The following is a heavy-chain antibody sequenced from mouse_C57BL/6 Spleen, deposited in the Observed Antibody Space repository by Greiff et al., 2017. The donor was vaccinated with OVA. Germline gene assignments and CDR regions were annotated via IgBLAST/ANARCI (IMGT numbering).Heavy chain of an antibody. CDR2: INPSNGGT. D-gene: IGHD2-3*01. J-gene: IGHJ2*01. CDR1: GYTFTSYW. CDR3: ARSPLYDPYFDY. V-gene: IGHV1-53*01. Sequence: QVQLQQSGTELVKPGASVKLSCKASGYTFTSYWMHWVKQRPGQGLEWIGNINPSNGGTNYNEKFKSKATLTVDKSSSTAYMQLSSLTSEDSAVYYCARSPLYDPYFDYWGQGTTLTVSS.